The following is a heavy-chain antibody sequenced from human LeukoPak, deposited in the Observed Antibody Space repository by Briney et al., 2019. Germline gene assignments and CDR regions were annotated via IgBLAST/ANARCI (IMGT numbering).Heavy chain of an antibody. CDR3: ARDSRHGYTYGIDS. D-gene: IGHD5-18*01. CDR1: GFTFSSYG. J-gene: IGHJ4*02. Sequence: GRSLRLSCAASGFTFSSYGMHWVRQSPGKGLEWVSYIDSSGGSRWYTDFVKGRFTISRDNAKNSLYLQINSLSADDTAVYFCARDSRHGYTYGIDSWGQGTLLTVSS. V-gene: IGHV3-48*01. CDR2: IDSSGGSR.